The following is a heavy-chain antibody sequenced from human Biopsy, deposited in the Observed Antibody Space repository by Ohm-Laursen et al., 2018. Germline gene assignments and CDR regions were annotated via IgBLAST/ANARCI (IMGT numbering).Heavy chain of an antibody. D-gene: IGHD4/OR15-4a*01. CDR3: ARGPYGDNAGAFDV. CDR1: GGSFSGYD. CDR2: FSHTGTT. V-gene: IGHV4-34*01. Sequence: SDTLSLTCLVDGGSFSGYDWTWIRQPPGKGLEWVGEFSHTGTTIYNPSLKSRLTISVDKSKNHFSLRLTSVTAADTATYFCARGPYGDNAGAFDVWGQGTVVTVSS. J-gene: IGHJ3*01.